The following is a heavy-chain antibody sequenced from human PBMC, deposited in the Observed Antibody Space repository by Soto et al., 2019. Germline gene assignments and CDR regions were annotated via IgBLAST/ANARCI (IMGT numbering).Heavy chain of an antibody. CDR2: ISSRSDT. CDR3: AREETAWPLAYGLDV. D-gene: IGHD2-21*02. CDR1: GFSFSTYS. Sequence: GGSLRLSWAASGFSFSTYSMNWVRQAPGKGLEWVSSISSRSDTYYADSVKGRFTISRDNAKNSVSLQMDSLRAEDAAVYYCAREETAWPLAYGLDVWGQGTTVTVSS. J-gene: IGHJ6*02. V-gene: IGHV3-21*01.